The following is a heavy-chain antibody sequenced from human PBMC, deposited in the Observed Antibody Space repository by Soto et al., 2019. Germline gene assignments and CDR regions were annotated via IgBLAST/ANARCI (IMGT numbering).Heavy chain of an antibody. CDR3: ASRCSGCSCHPAGDDFDI. Sequence: SETLALTCTVSGGSISSYYWSWIRQPPGKGLEWIGYIYYSGSTNYNPSLKSRVTISVDTSKNQFSLKLSSVTAADTAVYYCASRCSGCSCHPAGDDFDIWGQATMVTVSS. J-gene: IGHJ3*02. CDR2: IYYSGST. D-gene: IGHD2-15*01. CDR1: GGSISSYY. V-gene: IGHV4-59*01.